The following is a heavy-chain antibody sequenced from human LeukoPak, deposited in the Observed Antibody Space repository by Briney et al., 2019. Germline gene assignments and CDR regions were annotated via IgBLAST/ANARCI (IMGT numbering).Heavy chain of an antibody. D-gene: IGHD5-18*01. CDR3: AREQGIHLWYGYFDS. CDR1: GGSISGYS. J-gene: IGHJ4*02. CDR2: IYTSGST. V-gene: IGHV4-4*07. Sequence: TSETLSLTCTVSGGSISGYSWSWIRQPAGKGLEWIGRIYTSGSTNYNPSLKSRVTISVDKSKNQFSLKLSSVTAADTAVYYCAREQGIHLWYGYFDSWGQGTLVTVSS.